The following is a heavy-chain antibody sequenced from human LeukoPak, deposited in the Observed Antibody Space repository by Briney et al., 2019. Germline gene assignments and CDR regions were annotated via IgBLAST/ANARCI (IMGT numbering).Heavy chain of an antibody. V-gene: IGHV3-15*01. CDR2: IYRSSNGETT. CDR1: GIPFSIAW. J-gene: IGHJ4*02. Sequence: GGSLRLSCAASGIPFSIAWMTWVRQAPGKGLEWVGRIYRSSNGETTDYGAPVKGRFTMSRDDSKNTLYLQMNSLKTEDTAVYYCNTYSSGSFPFWGQGTLVTVSS. D-gene: IGHD6-19*01. CDR3: NTYSSGSFPF.